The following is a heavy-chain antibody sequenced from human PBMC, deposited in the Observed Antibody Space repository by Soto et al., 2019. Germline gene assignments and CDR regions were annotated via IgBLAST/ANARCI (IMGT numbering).Heavy chain of an antibody. D-gene: IGHD2-8*01. CDR3: AKNGQPPYYYYGMDV. J-gene: IGHJ6*01. Sequence: QGQLVQSGAEVKKPGASVKVSCKASGYAFTRYGISWVRQAPGQGLEWMGWISGYNADTKYAQKFQGRVTMTIDTSTTTTYMELRSLTSDDTAVYYCAKNGQPPYYYYGMDVW. CDR2: ISGYNADT. V-gene: IGHV1-18*01. CDR1: GYAFTRYG.